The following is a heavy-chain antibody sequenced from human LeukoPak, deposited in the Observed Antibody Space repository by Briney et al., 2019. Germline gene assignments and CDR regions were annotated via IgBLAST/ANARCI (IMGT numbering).Heavy chain of an antibody. J-gene: IGHJ4*02. CDR2: IKQDGSEK. V-gene: IGHV3-7*01. CDR3: ATDPASYCTSSTCDFDY. D-gene: IGHD2-8*01. CDR1: GFTFSSYW. Sequence: GSLRLSCAASGFTFSSYWMSWVRQAPGKGLEWVANIKQDGSEKYYVGSVKGRFTISRDNAKSSLYLQMNNLGAEDTAVYYRATDPASYCTSSTCDFDYWGQGTLVTVSS.